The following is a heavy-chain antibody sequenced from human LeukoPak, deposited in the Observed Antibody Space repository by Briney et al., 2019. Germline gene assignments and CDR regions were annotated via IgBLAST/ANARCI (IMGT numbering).Heavy chain of an antibody. Sequence: SLRLSYAASGFTFDAYPMHWVRQAPGKGLEWLSGISWNSGTIGYADSVKGCFTISRDNAKNSLYLQMNSLRAEDRALYFCAVDLYSSVWYGAFDMWGQGTMVTVST. CDR3: AVDLYSSVWYGAFDM. CDR1: GFTFDAYP. D-gene: IGHD6-19*01. J-gene: IGHJ3*02. V-gene: IGHV3-9*01. CDR2: ISWNSGTI.